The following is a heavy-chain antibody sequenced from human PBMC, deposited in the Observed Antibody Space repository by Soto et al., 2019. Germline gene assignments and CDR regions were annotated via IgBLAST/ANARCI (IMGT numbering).Heavy chain of an antibody. CDR2: NRWNGEAV. CDR1: GFTFEDFA. CDR3: VKDGEAASPGWFDT. D-gene: IGHD6-6*01. V-gene: IGHV3-9*01. Sequence: PGGSLTLSSSASGFTFEDFAMHCVPRVPGKGLERVAGNRWNGEAVGYAASVKGRCTSSRDNAKKLLFLQMNSLRVDDTALYYCVKDGEAASPGWFDTWGQGTQVTVSS. J-gene: IGHJ5*02.